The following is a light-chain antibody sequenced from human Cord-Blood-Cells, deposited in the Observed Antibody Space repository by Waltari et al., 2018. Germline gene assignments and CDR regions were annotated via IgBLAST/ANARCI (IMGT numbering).Light chain of an antibody. CDR3: QQRSNWT. V-gene: IGKV3-11*01. J-gene: IGKJ1*01. CDR1: QSVSSY. CDR2: DVS. Sequence: IVLTQSPAPLSLSLGERAALACRASQSVSSYLAWYQQKPGQDPRLLIYDVSNRATGIPARLSGSGSGTDFTLTISSLGPEDCAVYYCQQRSNWTFGQGTKVEIK.